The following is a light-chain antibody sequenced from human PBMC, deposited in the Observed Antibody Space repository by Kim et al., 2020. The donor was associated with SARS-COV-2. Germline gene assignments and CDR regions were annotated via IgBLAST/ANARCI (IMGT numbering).Light chain of an antibody. CDR1: QSISSY. CDR2: AAS. Sequence: SASVGDRVTITCAASQSISSYLSWYQQTPEKAPKLLFYAASSLQSGVPSMFSGSRSGTDFTLTINSLQPGDFATYYCKQSYSTPYSFGQGTKLEI. V-gene: IGKV1-39*01. J-gene: IGKJ2*03. CDR3: KQSYSTPYS.